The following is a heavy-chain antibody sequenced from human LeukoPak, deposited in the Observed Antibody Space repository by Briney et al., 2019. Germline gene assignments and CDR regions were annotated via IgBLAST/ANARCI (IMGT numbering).Heavy chain of an antibody. CDR3: AKGRIVGATFRAYAFDI. D-gene: IGHD1-26*01. Sequence: GGSLRLSCAASGFTFSSYGMHWVRQAPGKGLEWVAFIRYDGSNKYYADSVKGRFTISRDNSKNTLYLQMNSLRAEDTAVYYCAKGRIVGATFRAYAFDIWGQGTMVTVSS. CDR2: IRYDGSNK. CDR1: GFTFSSYG. V-gene: IGHV3-30*02. J-gene: IGHJ3*02.